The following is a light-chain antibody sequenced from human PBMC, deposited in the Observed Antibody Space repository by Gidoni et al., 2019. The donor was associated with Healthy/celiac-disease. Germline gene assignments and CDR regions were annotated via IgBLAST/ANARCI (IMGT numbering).Light chain of an antibody. CDR1: SSDVGGYNY. CDR3: SSYTSSSTLDWV. CDR2: EVS. Sequence: QSDLTQPASVSGSPGQSITISCTGTSSDVGGYNYVSWYQQHPGKAPKLMIYEVSNRPSGVSNRFSGSKSGNTASLTISGLQAEDEADYYCSSYTSSSTLDWVFGGGTKLTVL. V-gene: IGLV2-14*01. J-gene: IGLJ3*02.